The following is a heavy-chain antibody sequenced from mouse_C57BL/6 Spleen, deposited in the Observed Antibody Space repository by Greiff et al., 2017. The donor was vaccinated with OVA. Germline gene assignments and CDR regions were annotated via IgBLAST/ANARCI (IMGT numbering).Heavy chain of an antibody. CDR3: TTSNYEDYAMDY. D-gene: IGHD2-5*01. J-gene: IGHJ4*01. V-gene: IGHV5-9-1*02. Sequence: EVMLVESGEGLVKPGGSLKLSCAASGFTFSSYAMSWVRQTPEKRLEWVAYISSGGDYIYYADTVKGRLTISRDNARNTLYLQMSSLKSEDTAMYYCTTSNYEDYAMDYWGQGTSVTVSS. CDR1: GFTFSSYA. CDR2: ISSGGDYI.